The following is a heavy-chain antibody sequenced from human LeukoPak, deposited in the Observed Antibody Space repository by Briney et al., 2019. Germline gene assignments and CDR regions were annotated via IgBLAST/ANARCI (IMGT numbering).Heavy chain of an antibody. D-gene: IGHD2-2*01. Sequence: ASVKVSCKASGYKFTNFGLSWVRQAPGQGLEWMGWISTNNGNTHYAQKFQGRVTLTTDTSTSTAYVELRSLKSDDTALYYCAREVPYPDCSSSGCYGPWDYWGQGALVTVSS. CDR2: ISTNNGNT. V-gene: IGHV1-18*01. CDR1: GYKFTNFG. J-gene: IGHJ4*02. CDR3: AREVPYPDCSSSGCYGPWDY.